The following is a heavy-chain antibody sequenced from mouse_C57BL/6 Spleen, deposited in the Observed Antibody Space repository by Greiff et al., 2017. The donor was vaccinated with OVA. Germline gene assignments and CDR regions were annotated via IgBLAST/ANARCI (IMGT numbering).Heavy chain of an antibody. CDR2: LWRGGST. D-gene: IGHD2-4*01. CDR1: GFSLTSYG. J-gene: IGHJ4*01. Sequence: QVQLQQSGPGLVQPSQSLSITCTVSGFSLTSYGVHWVRQSPGKGLEWLGVLWRGGSTDYNAAFMSRLSITKDNSKSQVFFKMNSLQADDTAIYYCAKNSYDYDGYYAMDYWGQGTSVTVSS. V-gene: IGHV2-5*01. CDR3: AKNSYDYDGYYAMDY.